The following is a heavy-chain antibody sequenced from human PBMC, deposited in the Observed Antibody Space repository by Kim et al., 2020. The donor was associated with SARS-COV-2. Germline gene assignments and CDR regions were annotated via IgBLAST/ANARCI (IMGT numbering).Heavy chain of an antibody. J-gene: IGHJ5*02. CDR2: NT. CDR3: ARDPNRLDP. Sequence: NTKQEQKIQGRVTMPTDTSTSTAYMELRSLRSDDTAVYYCARDPNRLDPWGQGTLVTVSS. V-gene: IGHV1-18*01.